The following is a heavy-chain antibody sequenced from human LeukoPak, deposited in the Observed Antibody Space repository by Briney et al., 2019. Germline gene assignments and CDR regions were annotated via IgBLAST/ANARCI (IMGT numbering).Heavy chain of an antibody. V-gene: IGHV4-34*01. CDR2: INHSGST. J-gene: IGHJ4*02. Sequence: PSETLSLTCAVSGGSFSGYYWSWIRQPPGKGLEWIGEINHSGSTNYNPSLKSRVTISVDTSKNQFSLKLSSVTAADTAVYYCARGKGRAGGPYYYDSSGYYYFDYWGQGTLVTVSS. CDR1: GGSFSGYY. CDR3: ARGKGRAGGPYYYDSSGYYYFDY. D-gene: IGHD3-22*01.